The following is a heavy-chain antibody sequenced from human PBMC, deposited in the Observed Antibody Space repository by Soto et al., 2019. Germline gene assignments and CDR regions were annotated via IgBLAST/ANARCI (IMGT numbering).Heavy chain of an antibody. CDR3: AKDPGAAGHPLNYYYYYGMDV. CDR1: GFTFSSYA. CDR2: ISGSGGST. V-gene: IGHV3-23*01. D-gene: IGHD6-13*01. J-gene: IGHJ6*02. Sequence: GGSLRLSCAASGFTFSSYAMSWVRQAPGKGLEWVSAISGSGGSTYYADSVKGRFTISRDNSKNTLYLQMNSLRAEDTAVYYCAKDPGAAGHPLNYYYYYGMDVWGQGTTVTVSS.